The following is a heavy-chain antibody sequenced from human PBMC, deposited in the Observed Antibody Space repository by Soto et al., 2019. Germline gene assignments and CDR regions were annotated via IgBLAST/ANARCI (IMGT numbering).Heavy chain of an antibody. CDR1: GGSISSYY. Sequence: PSETLSLTCTVSGGSISSYYWSWIRQPPGKGLEWIGYIYYSGSTNYNPSLKSRVTISVDTSKNQFSLKPSAVTAADTAVYYCARRTVDGYNELFDYWGQGTLVTVSS. J-gene: IGHJ4*02. CDR2: IYYSGST. D-gene: IGHD5-12*01. CDR3: ARRTVDGYNELFDY. V-gene: IGHV4-59*01.